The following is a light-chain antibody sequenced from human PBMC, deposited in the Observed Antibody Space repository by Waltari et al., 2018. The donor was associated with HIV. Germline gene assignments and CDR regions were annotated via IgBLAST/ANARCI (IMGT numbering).Light chain of an antibody. J-gene: IGLJ1*01. CDR2: EVS. CDR1: SSDVGSYNL. Sequence: QSALTQPASVSGSPGQSTTIPCTGTSSDVGSYNLVSWYQQHPGKAPKLMIYEVSKRPSGVSNRFSGSKSGNTASLTISGLQAEDEADYYCCSYAGSSTHVFGSGTKVTVL. V-gene: IGLV2-23*02. CDR3: CSYAGSSTHV.